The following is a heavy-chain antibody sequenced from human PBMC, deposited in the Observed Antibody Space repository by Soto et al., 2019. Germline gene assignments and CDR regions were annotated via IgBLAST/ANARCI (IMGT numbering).Heavy chain of an antibody. Sequence: KPSETLSLTCTVSGDSISSSAYYWSWIRQHPGKGLEWIGYIYYSGSTYYNPSLKSRVTISVDTSKNQFSLKLTSVTAADTAVYYCARNPYSSSSPWFDPWGQGTLVTVSS. CDR1: GDSISSSAYY. D-gene: IGHD6-6*01. J-gene: IGHJ5*02. V-gene: IGHV4-31*03. CDR2: IYYSGST. CDR3: ARNPYSSSSPWFDP.